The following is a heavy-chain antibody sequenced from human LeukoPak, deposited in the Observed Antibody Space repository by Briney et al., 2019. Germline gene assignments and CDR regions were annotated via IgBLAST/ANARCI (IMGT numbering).Heavy chain of an antibody. Sequence: ASVKVSCKASGYTFTTYYMHWVRQAPGQGLEWMGIIDPSGGSTSYAQKFQGRVTMTRGTSTSTVYMELSSLRSEDTAVYYCAGGTTNTKGAFDMWGQGTMVTVSS. CDR3: AGGTTNTKGAFDM. V-gene: IGHV1-46*01. CDR2: IDPSGGST. J-gene: IGHJ3*02. D-gene: IGHD2-8*01. CDR1: GYTFTTYY.